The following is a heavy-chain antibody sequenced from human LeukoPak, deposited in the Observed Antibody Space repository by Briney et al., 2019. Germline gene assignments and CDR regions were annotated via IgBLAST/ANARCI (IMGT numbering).Heavy chain of an antibody. CDR1: GFTFRTYG. V-gene: IGHV3-23*01. J-gene: IGHJ2*01. CDR2: ITGSSTWT. Sequence: GGSLRLSCEASGFTFRTYGMTWVRQAPGKGLEWVSGITGSSTWTYYADSVKGRFTISRDNSKNTLHLQMDSLRAEDTTIYYCARELVSLGTGYFDLWGRGTLVTVSS. CDR3: ARELVSLGTGYFDL. D-gene: IGHD7-27*01.